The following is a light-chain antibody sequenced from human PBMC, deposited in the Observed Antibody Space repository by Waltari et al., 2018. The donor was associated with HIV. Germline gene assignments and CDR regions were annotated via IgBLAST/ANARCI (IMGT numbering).Light chain of an antibody. CDR3: SAYAGGRGGV. Sequence: QSALTQPPSASGSPGQSVTISCTGTSSDVGAYNYVSWYKQHTGNAPKLMIYEVTKRPPGVPARFSGSKSGNTASLTVSGLQAEDEADYYCSAYAGGRGGVFGTGTTVTVL. CDR2: EVT. CDR1: SSDVGAYNY. J-gene: IGLJ1*01. V-gene: IGLV2-8*01.